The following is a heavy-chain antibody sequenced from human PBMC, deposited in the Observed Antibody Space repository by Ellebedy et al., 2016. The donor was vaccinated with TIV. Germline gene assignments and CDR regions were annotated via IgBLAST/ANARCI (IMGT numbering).Heavy chain of an antibody. Sequence: GESLKISCAASGFTVSSNYMSWVRQAPGKGLEWVSVIYSGGSTYYADPVKGRFTISRDNSKNTLYLQMNSLRAEDTAVYYCARDTAMALDYWGQGTLVTVSS. D-gene: IGHD5-18*01. CDR1: GFTVSSNY. J-gene: IGHJ4*02. CDR2: IYSGGST. V-gene: IGHV3-53*05. CDR3: ARDTAMALDY.